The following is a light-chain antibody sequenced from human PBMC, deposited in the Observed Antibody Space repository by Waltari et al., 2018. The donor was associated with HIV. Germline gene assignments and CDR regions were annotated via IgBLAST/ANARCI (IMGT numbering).Light chain of an antibody. J-gene: IGKJ1*01. CDR2: GAS. CDR3: QQFGNSPSPTWT. CDR1: QSVGSSF. V-gene: IGKV3-20*01. Sequence: EIVLTQSPGTLSLSPGERATLSCRASQSVGSSFLAWYQQKPGQAPRLLIYGASTRATGIPDRFTGSGSGTDFALTISRLEPEEFAVYFCQQFGNSPSPTWTFGQGTKVEIK.